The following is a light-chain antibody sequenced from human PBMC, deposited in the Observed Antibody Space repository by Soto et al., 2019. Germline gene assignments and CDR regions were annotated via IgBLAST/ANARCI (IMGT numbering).Light chain of an antibody. CDR3: QQSYSTPYT. V-gene: IGKV1-39*01. Sequence: DIQMTQSPSSLSASVGDRVTITCRASQSISSYLNWYQQKPGKAPKLLIYAASRLQSGVPSRFSVRGSGTDFTLTVSSLQPEDFATYYCQQSYSTPYTFSQGTKLEIK. CDR2: AAS. CDR1: QSISSY. J-gene: IGKJ2*01.